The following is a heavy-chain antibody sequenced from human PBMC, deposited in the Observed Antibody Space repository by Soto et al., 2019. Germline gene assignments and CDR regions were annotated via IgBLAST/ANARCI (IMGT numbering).Heavy chain of an antibody. D-gene: IGHD6-6*01. CDR3: ARNESSNIYGMDV. CDR2: ISSSSFSI. Sequence: EVQLVESGGGLVKPGGSLRLSCAASGFTFSSYSMNWVRQAPGKGLEWVSSISSSSFSINYADSVKGRFSISRDNAQNSLHLQMTNLRAEVTAVYYCARNESSNIYGMDVWGQGTTVTVSS. CDR1: GFTFSSYS. V-gene: IGHV3-21*01. J-gene: IGHJ6*02.